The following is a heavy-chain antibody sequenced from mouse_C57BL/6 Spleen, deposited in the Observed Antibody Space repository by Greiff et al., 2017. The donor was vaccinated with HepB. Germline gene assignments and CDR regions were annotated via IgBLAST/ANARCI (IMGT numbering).Heavy chain of an antibody. CDR2: INPNNGGT. D-gene: IGHD1-1*01. CDR1: GYTFTDYY. CDR3: ARGSSYSYYFDY. J-gene: IGHJ2*01. V-gene: IGHV1-26*01. Sequence: EVQLQQSGPELVKPGASVKISCKASGYTFTDYYMNWVKQSHGKSLEWIGDINPNNGGTSYNQKFKGKATLTVDKSSSTAYMELRSLTSEDSAVYYCARGSSYSYYFDYWGQGTTLTVSS.